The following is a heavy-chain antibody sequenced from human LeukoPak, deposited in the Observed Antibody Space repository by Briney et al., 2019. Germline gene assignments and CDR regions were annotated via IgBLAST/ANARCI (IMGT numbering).Heavy chain of an antibody. J-gene: IGHJ6*02. D-gene: IGHD2-8*01. CDR2: IYYSGST. V-gene: IGHV4-30-4*01. CDR1: GGSISSGDYY. Sequence: SETLSLTCTVSGGSISSGDYYWSWIRQPPGKGLEWIGYIYYSGSTYYNPSLKSRVTISVDTSKNQFSLKLSSVTAADTAVYYCAREMVYAIGLDWTYYYYGMDVWGQGTTVTVSS. CDR3: AREMVYAIGLDWTYYYYGMDV.